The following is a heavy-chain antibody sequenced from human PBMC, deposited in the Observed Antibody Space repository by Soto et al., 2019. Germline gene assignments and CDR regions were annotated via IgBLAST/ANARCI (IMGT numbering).Heavy chain of an antibody. CDR1: GFTFSSYA. Sequence: PGGSLRLSCAASGFTFSSYAMSWVRQAPGKGLEWVSAISGSGGSTYYADSVKGRFTISRDNSKNTLYLQMNSLRAEDTAVYYCAKGCSGGSCYSIPAAGMDVWGQGITVTVSS. V-gene: IGHV3-23*01. J-gene: IGHJ6*02. CDR2: ISGSGGST. CDR3: AKGCSGGSCYSIPAAGMDV. D-gene: IGHD2-15*01.